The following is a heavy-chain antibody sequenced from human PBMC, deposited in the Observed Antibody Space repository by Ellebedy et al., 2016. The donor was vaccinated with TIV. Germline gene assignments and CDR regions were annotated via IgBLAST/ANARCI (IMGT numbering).Heavy chain of an antibody. D-gene: IGHD3-10*01. CDR1: GYTFTSYG. J-gene: IGHJ3*02. V-gene: IGHV1-18*01. CDR3: ALTHPLYYYGSGSSRYDAFDI. Sequence: AASVKVSCKASGYTFTSYGISWVRQAPGQGLEWMGWISAYNGNTNYAQKLQGRVTMTTDTSTSTAYMELRSLRSDDTAVYYCALTHPLYYYGSGSSRYDAFDIWGQGTMVTVSS. CDR2: ISAYNGNT.